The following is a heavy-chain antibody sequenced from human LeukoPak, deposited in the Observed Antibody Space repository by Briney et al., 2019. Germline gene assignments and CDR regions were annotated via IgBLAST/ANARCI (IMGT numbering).Heavy chain of an antibody. J-gene: IGHJ6*03. Sequence: ASVKVSCKASGYTFTGYYMHWVRQAPGQGLEWMGWINPNSGGTNYAQKFQGRVTMTRDTSISTAYMELSRLRSDDTAVFYCARIAVPGTDYYYYYMDVWGKGTTVTISS. D-gene: IGHD6-19*01. V-gene: IGHV1-2*02. CDR1: GYTFTGYY. CDR3: ARIAVPGTDYYYYYMDV. CDR2: INPNSGGT.